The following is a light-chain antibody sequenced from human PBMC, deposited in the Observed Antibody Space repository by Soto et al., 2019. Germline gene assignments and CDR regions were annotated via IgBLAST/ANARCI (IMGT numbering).Light chain of an antibody. V-gene: IGKV3-15*01. J-gene: IGKJ4*01. CDR1: QSVRSN. CDR3: QQYNNWPLT. CDR2: GAF. Sequence: EIVMTQSPATLSVSPGERATLSCRASQSVRSNLAWYQQKPGQAPRLLIFGAFTRATGIPANFSGSGSGTEFTLTISSLQSEDFAVYYCQQYNNWPLTFGGGTKVEI.